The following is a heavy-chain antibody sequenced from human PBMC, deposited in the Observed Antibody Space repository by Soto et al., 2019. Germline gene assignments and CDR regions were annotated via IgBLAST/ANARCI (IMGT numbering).Heavy chain of an antibody. CDR3: ASPPIVATIVNYYYGMDV. V-gene: IGHV1-2*04. Sequence: GASVKVSCKASGYTFTGYYMHWVRQAPGQGLEWMGWINPNSGGTNYAQKFQGWVTMTRDTSISTAYMELSRLRSDDTAVYYCASPPIVATIVNYYYGMDVWGQGTTVTVSS. CDR2: INPNSGGT. D-gene: IGHD5-12*01. CDR1: GYTFTGYY. J-gene: IGHJ6*02.